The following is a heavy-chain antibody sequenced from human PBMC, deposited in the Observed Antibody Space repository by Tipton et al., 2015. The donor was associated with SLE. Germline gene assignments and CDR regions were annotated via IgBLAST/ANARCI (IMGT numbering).Heavy chain of an antibody. CDR3: ARGRLVLDY. D-gene: IGHD3-16*01. CDR1: FSSYG. Sequence: FSSYGMHWIRQPPGKGLEWIGEINHSGSTNYNPSLKGRVTMFVDTSKDQFSVKLSSVTAADTAVYYCARGRLVLDYWGQGTLVTVSS. J-gene: IGHJ4*02. V-gene: IGHV4-34*01. CDR2: INHSGST.